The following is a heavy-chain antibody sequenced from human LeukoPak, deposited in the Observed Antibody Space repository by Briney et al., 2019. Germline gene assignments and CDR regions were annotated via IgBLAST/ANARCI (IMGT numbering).Heavy chain of an antibody. D-gene: IGHD5-12*01. CDR3: ARDDPGYSGYDFS. CDR1: GGTFSSYA. V-gene: IGHV1-69*01. CDR2: IIPIFGTA. Sequence: ASVKVSCKASGGTFSSYAISWVRQAPGQGLEWMGGIIPIFGTANYAQKFQGRVTITADESTSTAYMELSSLGSEDTAVYYCARDDPGYSGYDFSWGQGTLVTVSS. J-gene: IGHJ4*02.